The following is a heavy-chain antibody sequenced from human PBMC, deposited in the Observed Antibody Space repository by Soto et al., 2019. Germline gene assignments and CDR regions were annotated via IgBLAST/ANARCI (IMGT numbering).Heavy chain of an antibody. CDR1: GGTFSSYA. Sequence: SVKVSFKASGGTFSSYAISWARQAPGQGLERMGGIIPIFGTANYAQKFQGRVTITADESTSTAYMELSSLRSEDTAVYYCARDWWSSRTYYYYGMDVWGQGTTVTVSS. CDR2: IIPIFGTA. CDR3: ARDWWSSRTYYYYGMDV. J-gene: IGHJ6*02. D-gene: IGHD6-13*01. V-gene: IGHV1-69*13.